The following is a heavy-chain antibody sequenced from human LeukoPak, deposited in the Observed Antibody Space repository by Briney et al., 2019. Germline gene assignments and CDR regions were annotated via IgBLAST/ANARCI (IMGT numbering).Heavy chain of an antibody. CDR3: ASSDKELRALPLG. J-gene: IGHJ4*02. V-gene: IGHV4-59*01. CDR1: GGSLNNYY. D-gene: IGHD1-26*01. CDR2: IYYSGST. Sequence: PSETLSLTCTVSGGSLNNYYWSWIRQPPGKGLEWIGYIYYSGSTIYNPSLKSRVTISVDTSKNQFSLKLSSVTAADTAVYYCASSDKELRALPLGWGQGTLVTVSS.